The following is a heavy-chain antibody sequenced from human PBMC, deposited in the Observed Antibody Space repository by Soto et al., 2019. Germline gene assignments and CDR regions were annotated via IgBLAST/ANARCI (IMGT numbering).Heavy chain of an antibody. CDR3: AKLGLGSIAVAGTGIDY. CDR1: GFTFSSYV. V-gene: IGHV3-30*18. J-gene: IGHJ4*02. Sequence: GGSLRVSCAASGFTFSSYVMHWVRQAPGKGLEWVAVISYDGSNKYYADSVKGRFTISRDNSKNTLYLQMNSLRAEDTAVYYCAKLGLGSIAVAGTGIDYWGQGTLVTVSS. D-gene: IGHD6-19*01. CDR2: ISYDGSNK.